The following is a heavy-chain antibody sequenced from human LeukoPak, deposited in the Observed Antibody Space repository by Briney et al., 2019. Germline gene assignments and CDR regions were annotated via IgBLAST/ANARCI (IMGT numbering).Heavy chain of an antibody. V-gene: IGHV3-21*01. Sequence: GGSLRLSCAASGFTFSSYSMNWVRQAPGKGLEWVSSISSSSSYIYYADSVKGRFTISRDNAKNSLYLQMNSLRAEDTVVYYCARAPTRDDAFDIWGQGTMVTVSS. CDR3: ARAPTRDDAFDI. J-gene: IGHJ3*02. CDR2: ISSSSSYI. CDR1: GFTFSSYS. D-gene: IGHD1/OR15-1a*01.